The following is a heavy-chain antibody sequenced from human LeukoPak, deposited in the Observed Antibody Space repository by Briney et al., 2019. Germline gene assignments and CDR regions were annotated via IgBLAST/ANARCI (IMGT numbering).Heavy chain of an antibody. J-gene: IGHJ4*02. CDR1: GGSISGTNW. CDR2: ISLAGQT. D-gene: IGHD1-26*01. V-gene: IGHV4-4*02. CDR3: SRESGPFCPFGY. Sequence: PSGTLSLTCGVSGGSISGTNWWSWVRQPPGQGLEWIGEISLAGQTNYNPSLNGRVTMSLDKSSNQLSLHLTSVAAADTATYYCSRESGPFCPFGYWGQGTLVIVSS.